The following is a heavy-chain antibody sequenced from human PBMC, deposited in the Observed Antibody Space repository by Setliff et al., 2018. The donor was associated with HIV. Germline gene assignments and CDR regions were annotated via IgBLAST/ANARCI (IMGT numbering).Heavy chain of an antibody. J-gene: IGHJ4*02. CDR2: INHRGST. CDR1: GGSISSYY. CDR3: ARGRFHRLHRPYSGSGSLGIQYFDY. Sequence: KPSETLSLTCTVSGGSISSYYWSWIRLPPGKGLEWIGEINHRGSTNYNPSLKSRVTVSVDTSKNQFSLKLVSVTAADTAVYYCARGRFHRLHRPYSGSGSLGIQYFDYWGQGTLVTVSS. D-gene: IGHD3-10*01. V-gene: IGHV4-34*01.